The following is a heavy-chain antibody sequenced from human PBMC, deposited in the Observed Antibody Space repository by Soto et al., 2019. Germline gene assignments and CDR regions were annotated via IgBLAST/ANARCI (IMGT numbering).Heavy chain of an antibody. CDR3: ARTSYDSSGTAADP. Sequence: SETLSLTCTVSGGSISSGNYYWSWIRQHPGKGLEWIGHIYYSGSTYYNPSLKSRVTISVDTSKNQFSLKLSSVTAADTAVYYCARTSYDSSGTAADPWGQGTLVTVSS. V-gene: IGHV4-31*03. CDR2: IYYSGST. CDR1: GGSISSGNYY. J-gene: IGHJ5*02. D-gene: IGHD3-22*01.